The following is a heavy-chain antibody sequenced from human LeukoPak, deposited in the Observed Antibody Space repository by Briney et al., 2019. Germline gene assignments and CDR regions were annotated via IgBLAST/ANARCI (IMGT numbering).Heavy chain of an antibody. D-gene: IGHD6-19*01. CDR1: GYTFSRYY. V-gene: IGHV1-46*01. CDR2: INTRGATT. Sequence: ASVKVSCKPSGYTFSRYYIHWVRQAPGQGLEWMGIINTRGATTRYGQKFKGRVTATRDTSTSTVYTEMSSLNSEGTAVYYCARGLESSGWYGMDVWGQGTTIIVSS. J-gene: IGHJ6*02. CDR3: ARGLESSGWYGMDV.